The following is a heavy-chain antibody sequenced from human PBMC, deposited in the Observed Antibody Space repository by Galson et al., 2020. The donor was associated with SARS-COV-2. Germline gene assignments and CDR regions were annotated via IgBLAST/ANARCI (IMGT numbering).Heavy chain of an antibody. J-gene: IGHJ3*02. V-gene: IGHV3-30-3*01. CDR3: ARDRPSSAWFDGFDI. Sequence: GESLKISCAASGFSISGYSIHWVRQAPGKGLEWVAMVPHDDSNNFYGDSVKGRFTISRDNSRTTVDLQMNSLRPEDSAVYYCARDRPSSAWFDGFDIWGQGTMVTVSS. CDR1: GFSISGYS. D-gene: IGHD6-19*01. CDR2: VPHDDSNN.